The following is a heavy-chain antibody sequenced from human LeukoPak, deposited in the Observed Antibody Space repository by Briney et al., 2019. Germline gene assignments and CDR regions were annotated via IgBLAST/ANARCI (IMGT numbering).Heavy chain of an antibody. D-gene: IGHD3-22*01. J-gene: IGHJ1*01. CDR3: AKTMYYFDSSGYYYFQD. CDR1: GFTFSSYA. CDR2: ISGGGGST. V-gene: IGHV3-23*01. Sequence: GGSLRLSRAASGFTFSSYAMSWVRQAPGKGLERVSGISGGGGSTYYADSVKGRFTISRDNSKNTLSLQMNGLRADDTAIYYCAKTMYYFDSSGYYYFQDWGQGTLVTVSS.